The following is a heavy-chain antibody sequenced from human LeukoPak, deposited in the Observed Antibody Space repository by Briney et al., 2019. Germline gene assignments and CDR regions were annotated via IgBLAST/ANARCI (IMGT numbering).Heavy chain of an antibody. V-gene: IGHV1-2*02. CDR2: INPNSGGT. CDR3: ARGPPRGGSYYYMDV. J-gene: IGHJ6*03. D-gene: IGHD3-16*01. Sequence: ASVKVSCKASGYTFIGYYMRWVRHAPGQGREWMGWINPNSGGTNYAQKLQGRVTMTRDTSISTAYMELSSLRCGDTAVYYCARGPPRGGSYYYMDVWGKGTTVTVSS. CDR1: GYTFIGYY.